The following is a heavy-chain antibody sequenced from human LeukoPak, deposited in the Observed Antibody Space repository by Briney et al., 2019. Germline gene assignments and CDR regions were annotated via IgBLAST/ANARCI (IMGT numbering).Heavy chain of an antibody. CDR2: IYPGDSDT. CDR3: ARHGAVYDSSGTPNAFDI. D-gene: IGHD3-22*01. Sequence: HGESLKISCKGSGYSFTSYWIGWVRQMPGKGLEWMGIIYPGDSDTRYSPSFQGQVTISADKSISTAYLQWSSLKASDTAMYYCARHGAVYDSSGTPNAFDIWGQGTMVTVSS. J-gene: IGHJ3*02. CDR1: GYSFTSYW. V-gene: IGHV5-51*01.